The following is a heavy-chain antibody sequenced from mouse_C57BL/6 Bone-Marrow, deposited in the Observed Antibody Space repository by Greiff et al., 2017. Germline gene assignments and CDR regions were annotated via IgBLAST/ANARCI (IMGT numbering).Heavy chain of an antibody. V-gene: IGHV14-2*01. Sequence: VQLQQSGAELVKPGASVKLSCTASGFNIKDYYMHWVKQRTEQGLEWIGRIDPEDGETKYAPTFQGKATITSDPSSNTAYLQLISLTSEDTAVYYCASPLYDGYYSYAMDYWGQGTSVTVAS. J-gene: IGHJ4*01. D-gene: IGHD2-3*01. CDR2: IDPEDGET. CDR1: GFNIKDYY. CDR3: ASPLYDGYYSYAMDY.